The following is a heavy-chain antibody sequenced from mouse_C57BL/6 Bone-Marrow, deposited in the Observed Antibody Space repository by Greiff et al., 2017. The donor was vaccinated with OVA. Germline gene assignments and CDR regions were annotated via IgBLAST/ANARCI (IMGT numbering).Heavy chain of an antibody. CDR3: ARLGSSGYWYFDV. V-gene: IGHV1-82*01. Sequence: VQLQQSGPELVKPGASVKISCKASGYAFSSSWMNWVKQRPGKGLEWIGRIYPGDGDTNYNGKFKGQATLTADKSSSTAYMQLSSLSSEDSVVYFCARLGSSGYWYFDVWGTGTTVTVSS. CDR2: IYPGDGDT. CDR1: GYAFSSSW. J-gene: IGHJ1*03. D-gene: IGHD1-1*01.